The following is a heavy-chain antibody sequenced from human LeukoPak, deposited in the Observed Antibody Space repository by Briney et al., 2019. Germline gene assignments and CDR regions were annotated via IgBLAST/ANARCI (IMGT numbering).Heavy chain of an antibody. J-gene: IGHJ4*02. CDR1: GGSIKDDDYF. V-gene: IGHV4-30-4*01. Sequence: SQTLSLTCNVSGGSIKDDDYFWNWIRQTPEKGLEWIGYIYSSGSTYYNPSVKSRVSMSVDTSNNQFSLKVRSVTAADTAVYFCARSTYYYDRSALFFPDYFDYWGQGTLVTVSS. D-gene: IGHD3-22*01. CDR2: IYSSGST. CDR3: ARSTYYYDRSALFFPDYFDY.